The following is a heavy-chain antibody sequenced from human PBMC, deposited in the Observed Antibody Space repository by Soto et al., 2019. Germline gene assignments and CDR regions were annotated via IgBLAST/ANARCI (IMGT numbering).Heavy chain of an antibody. Sequence: PSETLSLTCAVYGGSFSGYYWTWIRQPPGTGLEWIGEINHSGSTYYNPSLKSRVTISVDTSKNQFSLKLSSVTAADTAVYYCARFYGDYENWFDPWGQGTLVTVSS. V-gene: IGHV4-34*01. J-gene: IGHJ5*02. CDR1: GGSFSGYY. CDR2: INHSGST. D-gene: IGHD4-17*01. CDR3: ARFYGDYENWFDP.